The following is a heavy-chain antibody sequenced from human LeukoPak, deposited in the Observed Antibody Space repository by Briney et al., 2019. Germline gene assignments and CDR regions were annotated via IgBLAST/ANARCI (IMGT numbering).Heavy chain of an antibody. Sequence: SETLSLTCAVSGPSISSSHYWGWIRQPPGKGLEWIGSIHHSGSTYYNPSLKSRITISVDTSKYQYSLKLSSVTAADTAVYYRASYDTSDYWALDYWGQGTLVTVSP. CDR3: ASYDTSDYWALDY. J-gene: IGHJ4*02. CDR1: GPSISSSHY. D-gene: IGHD3-22*01. V-gene: IGHV4-38-2*01. CDR2: IHHSGST.